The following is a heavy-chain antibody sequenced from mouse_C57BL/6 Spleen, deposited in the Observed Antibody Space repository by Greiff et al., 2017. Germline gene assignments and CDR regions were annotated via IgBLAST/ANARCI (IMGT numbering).Heavy chain of an antibody. CDR1: GFSLTSYG. V-gene: IGHV2-2*01. J-gene: IGHJ4*01. Sequence: QVQLKESGPGLVQPSQSLSITCTVSGFSLTSYGVHWVRQSPGKGLEWLGVIWSGGSTDYNAAFISRLSISKDNSKSQVFFKMNSLQADDTAIYYCARSGYYGSRFYAMDYWGQGTSVTVSS. CDR2: IWSGGST. CDR3: ARSGYYGSRFYAMDY. D-gene: IGHD1-1*01.